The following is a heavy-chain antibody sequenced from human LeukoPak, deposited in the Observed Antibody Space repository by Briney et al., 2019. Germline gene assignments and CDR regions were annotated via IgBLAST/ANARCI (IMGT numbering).Heavy chain of an antibody. Sequence: GGSLRLSCAASGFTFSSYAMHWVRQAPGKGLEWVAVISYDGSNKYYADSVKGRFTISRDNSKNTLYLQMNSLRAEDTAVYYCAREIWGELQLGFDYWGQGTLVTVSS. CDR2: ISYDGSNK. CDR3: AREIWGELQLGFDY. CDR1: GFTFSSYA. V-gene: IGHV3-30-3*01. J-gene: IGHJ4*02. D-gene: IGHD1-1*01.